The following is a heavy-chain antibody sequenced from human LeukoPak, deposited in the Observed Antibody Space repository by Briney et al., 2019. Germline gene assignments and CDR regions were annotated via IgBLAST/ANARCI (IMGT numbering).Heavy chain of an antibody. V-gene: IGHV4-38-2*01. CDR1: GYSISSGYY. Sequence: MASETLSLTCAVSGYSISSGYYWGWIRQPPGKGPEWIGTIYRSGSTYYNNPSLKSRVTISVDTSKNQFSLKLSSVTAADTAVYYCARGATTAFHFDYWGQGTLVTVSS. J-gene: IGHJ4*02. CDR2: IYRSGST. D-gene: IGHD1-26*01. CDR3: ARGATTAFHFDY.